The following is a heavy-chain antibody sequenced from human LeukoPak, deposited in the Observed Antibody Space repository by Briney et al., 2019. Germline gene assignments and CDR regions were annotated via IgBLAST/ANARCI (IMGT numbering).Heavy chain of an antibody. D-gene: IGHD2-21*02. CDR3: ARDGDRLDY. Sequence: SETLSLTCTVSGGSISSYYWSWIRQPPGKGLEWIGYIYYSGSTNYNPSLKSRVTISVDTSKNQFSLKLSSVTAADTAVYYCARDGDRLDYWGQGTLVTVSS. V-gene: IGHV4-59*01. CDR2: IYYSGST. J-gene: IGHJ4*02. CDR1: GGSISSYY.